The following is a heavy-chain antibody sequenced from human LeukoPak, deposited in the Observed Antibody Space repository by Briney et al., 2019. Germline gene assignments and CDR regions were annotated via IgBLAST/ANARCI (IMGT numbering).Heavy chain of an antibody. J-gene: IGHJ4*02. CDR3: ANAYRSSSSCYASYY. CDR1: GFTFSSYA. D-gene: IGHD2-2*01. V-gene: IGHV3-23*01. CDR2: ISGSTRST. Sequence: GGSLRLSCAASGFTFSSYAMSWVRQAPGKGLEWVSAISGSTRSTYYADSVKGRFTISRDNTKNTLYLQMNSLRAEDTAVYYCANAYRSSSSCYASYYWGQGTLVTVSS.